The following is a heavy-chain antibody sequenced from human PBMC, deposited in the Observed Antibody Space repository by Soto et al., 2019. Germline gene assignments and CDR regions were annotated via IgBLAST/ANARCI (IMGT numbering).Heavy chain of an antibody. V-gene: IGHV4-39*01. J-gene: IGHJ5*02. CDR1: GGSISSSSYY. CDR2: IYYSGST. Sequence: TSETLSLTCTVSGGSISSSSYYWGWIRQPPGKGLEWIGSIYYSGSTYYNPSLKSRVTMSVDTSNNQFSLKLSSVTAADTAVYYCARQASGYYYGWFDPWGQGTLVTVSS. CDR3: ARQASGYYYGWFDP. D-gene: IGHD3-22*01.